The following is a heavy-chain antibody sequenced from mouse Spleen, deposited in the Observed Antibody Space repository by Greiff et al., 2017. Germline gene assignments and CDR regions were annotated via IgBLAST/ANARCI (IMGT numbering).Heavy chain of an antibody. V-gene: IGHV1-18*01. CDR2: INPNNGGT. J-gene: IGHJ3*01. Sequence: VQLKQSGPELVKPGASVKIPCKASGYTFTDYNMDWVKQSHGKSLEWIGDINPNNGGTIYNQKFKGKATLTVDKSSSTAYMELRSLTSEDTAVYYCARWEDSTTPWFAYWGQGTLVTVSA. CDR3: ARWEDSTTPWFAY. CDR1: GYTFTDYN. D-gene: IGHD2-12*01.